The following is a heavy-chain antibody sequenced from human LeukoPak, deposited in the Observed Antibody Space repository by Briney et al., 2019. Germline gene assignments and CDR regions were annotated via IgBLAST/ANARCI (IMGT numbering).Heavy chain of an antibody. CDR2: IYYSGST. Sequence: SETLSLTCTVSGGSISSYYWSWIRQPPGKGLEWIGYIYYSGSTNYNPSLKSRVTISVDTSKNHFSLKLSSVTAADTAVYYCARTGGGGDYVWYFDLWGRGTLVTVSS. CDR1: GGSISSYY. CDR3: ARTGGGGDYVWYFDL. J-gene: IGHJ2*01. D-gene: IGHD4-17*01. V-gene: IGHV4-59*08.